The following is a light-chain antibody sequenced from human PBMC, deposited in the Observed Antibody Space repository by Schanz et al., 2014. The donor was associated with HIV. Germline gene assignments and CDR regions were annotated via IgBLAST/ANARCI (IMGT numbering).Light chain of an antibody. V-gene: IGLV2-14*02. J-gene: IGLJ2*01. CDR3: SSYTTSDTLI. CDR1: SSDVGGYNL. CDR2: EGT. Sequence: QSALPQPASVSGSPGQSITISCTGTSSDVGGYNLVSWYQHHPDKAPKLIIYEGTKRPSGVSDRFSGSKSGNTASLTISGLQAEDEADYYCSSYTTSDTLILGGGTKLTVL.